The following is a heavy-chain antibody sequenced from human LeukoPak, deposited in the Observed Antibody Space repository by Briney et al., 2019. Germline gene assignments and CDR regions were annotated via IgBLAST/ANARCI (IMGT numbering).Heavy chain of an antibody. CDR2: IYYSGST. Sequence: SETLSLTCTVSGGSISSSSYYWGWIRQPPGKGLEWIGSIYYSGSTYYNPPLKSRLTISIDTSKNQFSLNLRSVTAADTAVYYCARDSSRSYNWFDPWGQGTLVTVSS. J-gene: IGHJ5*02. D-gene: IGHD6-6*01. CDR3: ARDSSRSYNWFDP. CDR1: GGSISSSSYY. V-gene: IGHV4-39*07.